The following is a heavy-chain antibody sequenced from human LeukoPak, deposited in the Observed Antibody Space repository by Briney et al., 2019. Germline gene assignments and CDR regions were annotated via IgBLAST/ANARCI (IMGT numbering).Heavy chain of an antibody. J-gene: IGHJ4*02. V-gene: IGHV3-74*01. Sequence: GGSLRLSCAASGLTYTDFWMHWIRQAPGKGLEWVSLIKNVGSVTRYADSVKGRFIISRDDAKNTLDLQMNSLKVDDTAVYYCATGHSYGYDYWGQGILVTVSS. CDR2: IKNVGSVT. CDR1: GLTYTDFW. D-gene: IGHD5-18*01. CDR3: ATGHSYGYDY.